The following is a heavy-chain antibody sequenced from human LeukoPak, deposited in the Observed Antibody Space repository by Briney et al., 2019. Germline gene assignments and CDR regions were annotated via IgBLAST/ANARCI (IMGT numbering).Heavy chain of an antibody. CDR1: GYTFTSYG. CDR2: ISAYNGNT. J-gene: IGHJ6*02. Sequence: ASVKVSCKASGYTFTSYGISWVRQAPGQGLEWMGWISAYNGNTNYAQKLQGRVTMTTDTSTSTAYMELRSLRSDDTAVYYCARDRSGSSSWTPNYYYYGMDVWGQGTTVTVSS. D-gene: IGHD6-13*01. CDR3: ARDRSGSSSWTPNYYYYGMDV. V-gene: IGHV1-18*01.